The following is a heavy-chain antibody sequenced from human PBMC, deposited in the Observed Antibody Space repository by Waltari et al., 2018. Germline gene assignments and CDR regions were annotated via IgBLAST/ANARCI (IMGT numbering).Heavy chain of an antibody. Sequence: DVQLLESGGGLVQPGGSLTVSCAGSGFTFRSYSMSWFRQAPGKGLEWVSAISGSAPGTDYADAVKGRFTTSRDNSNNILYLQMNNLRAEDTAVYYCARWDTAMVDWGQGTLVTVSS. D-gene: IGHD5-18*01. V-gene: IGHV3-23*01. CDR1: GFTFRSYS. CDR2: ISGSAPGT. CDR3: ARWDTAMVD. J-gene: IGHJ4*02.